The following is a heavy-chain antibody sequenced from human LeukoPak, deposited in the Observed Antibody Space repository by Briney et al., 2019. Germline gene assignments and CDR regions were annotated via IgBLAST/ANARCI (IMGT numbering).Heavy chain of an antibody. J-gene: IGHJ6*02. Sequence: PSETLSLTCTVSGGSISSYYWSWIRQPPGKGLEWIGYIYYSGSTNYNPSLKSRVIISVDTSKNQFSLKMSSVTAADTAVYYCAREPYGDYDDGMDVWGQGTTVTVSS. D-gene: IGHD4-17*01. CDR1: GGSISSYY. CDR2: IYYSGST. V-gene: IGHV4-59*01. CDR3: AREPYGDYDDGMDV.